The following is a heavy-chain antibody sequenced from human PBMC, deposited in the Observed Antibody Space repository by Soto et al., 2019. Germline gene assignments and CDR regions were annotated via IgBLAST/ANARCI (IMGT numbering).Heavy chain of an antibody. CDR2: LHYSGST. J-gene: IGHJ4*02. Sequence: SETLSLTCTVSGGSISGYYWNWIRQTPGKGLEWIGNLHYSGSTNYNPSLRSRITISVDTSKNQFSLKVDSLTAADTAVYYCARGIDFYDSSGFPPYLDHWGQGTLVTVS. D-gene: IGHD3-22*01. V-gene: IGHV4-59*01. CDR1: GGSISGYY. CDR3: ARGIDFYDSSGFPPYLDH.